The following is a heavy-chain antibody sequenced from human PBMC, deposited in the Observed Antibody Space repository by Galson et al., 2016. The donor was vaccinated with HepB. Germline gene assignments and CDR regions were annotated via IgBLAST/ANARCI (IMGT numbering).Heavy chain of an antibody. CDR3: ARGVAPWALGSLGFHMDV. J-gene: IGHJ6*02. V-gene: IGHV6-1*01. Sequence: CAISGDSVSSEDAAWNWIRQSPSRGLEWLGRTYYRSKWYNEYAVSVQSRITINPDTSKNQFSLQLNSVTLEDTAVYYCARGVAPWALGSLGFHMDVWGQGTTVTVPS. CDR2: TYYRSKWYN. D-gene: IGHD1-26*01. CDR1: GDSVSSEDAA.